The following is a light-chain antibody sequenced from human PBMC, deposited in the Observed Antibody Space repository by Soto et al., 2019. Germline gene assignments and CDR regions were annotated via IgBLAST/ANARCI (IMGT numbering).Light chain of an antibody. CDR3: KSYTSRSTYV. Sequence: QSALTQPASVSGSPGQSITISCTGTSRDVGGYNSVSWYQHHPGKAPKLMIYDVSTRSSGVSSRFSGSKSDNTASLTISGLQAEDEADYYCKSYTSRSTYVFGTGTKLTVL. CDR2: DVS. CDR1: SRDVGGYNS. J-gene: IGLJ1*01. V-gene: IGLV2-14*03.